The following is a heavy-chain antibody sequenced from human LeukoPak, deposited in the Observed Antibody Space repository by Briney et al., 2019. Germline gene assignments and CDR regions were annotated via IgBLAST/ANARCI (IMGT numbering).Heavy chain of an antibody. CDR1: GFTFSTYS. D-gene: IGHD3-3*01. V-gene: IGHV3-21*01. CDR2: ISSSSTYI. Sequence: GGSLRLSCAASGFTFSTYSMNWVRQAPGKGLEWVSSISSSSTYIYYADSVKGRFTISRDNAKNSLYLQMNSLRAEDTAVYYCARGGDLTIFGVVKVGIDYWGQGTLVTVSS. J-gene: IGHJ4*02. CDR3: ARGGDLTIFGVVKVGIDY.